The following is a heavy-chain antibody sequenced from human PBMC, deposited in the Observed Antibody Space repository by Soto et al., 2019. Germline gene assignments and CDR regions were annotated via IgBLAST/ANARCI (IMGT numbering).Heavy chain of an antibody. J-gene: IGHJ6*03. CDR3: ARIYCSSTSCYDNYRYYMYV. CDR1: GYSFTSYW. CDR2: IYPGDSDT. V-gene: IGHV5-51*01. D-gene: IGHD2-2*01. Sequence: PGESLKISCKGSGYSFTSYWIGWVRQMPGKGLEWMGIIYPGDSDTRYSPSFQGQVTISADKSISTAYLQWSSLKASDTAMYYCARIYCSSTSCYDNYRYYMYVWGKGTTVTVSS.